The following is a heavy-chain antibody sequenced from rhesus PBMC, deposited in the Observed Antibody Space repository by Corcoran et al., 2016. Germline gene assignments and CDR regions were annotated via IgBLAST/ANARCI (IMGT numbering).Heavy chain of an antibody. Sequence: QVKLQESGPGLVKPSETLSLTCTVSGGSISSSYFYWSWIRQAPGKGLAWIGYISYRGRTSYNPSLKSRVTISRDTSKNQFSLKLSSVTAADTAVYYCARMVAGTIRVDYWGQGVLVTVSS. D-gene: IGHD1-1-1*01. CDR2: ISYRGRT. CDR3: ARMVAGTIRVDY. CDR1: GGSISSSYFY. J-gene: IGHJ4*01. V-gene: IGHV4-122*02.